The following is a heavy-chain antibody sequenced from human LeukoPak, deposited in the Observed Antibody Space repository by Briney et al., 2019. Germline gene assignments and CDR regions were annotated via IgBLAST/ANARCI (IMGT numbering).Heavy chain of an antibody. CDR3: ARDAGVERYFDY. CDR1: GFTFSSYS. Sequence: GGSLRLSCAASGFTFSSYSMNWVRQAPGKGLEWVSHISISRTTIYYADSVRGRFTISTDNAKKLLFLQMNSLRDEDTAVCYCARDAGVERYFDYWGQGALVTVSS. V-gene: IGHV3-48*02. D-gene: IGHD1-1*01. J-gene: IGHJ4*02. CDR2: ISISRTTI.